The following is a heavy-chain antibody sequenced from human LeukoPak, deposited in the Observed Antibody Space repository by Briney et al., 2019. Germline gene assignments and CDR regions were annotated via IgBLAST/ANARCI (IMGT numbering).Heavy chain of an antibody. J-gene: IGHJ5*02. CDR1: GGSISSGDYY. V-gene: IGHV4-30-4*08. D-gene: IGHD3-16*02. CDR2: IYYSGST. Sequence: PSETLSLTCTVSGGSISSGDYYWSWIRQPPGKGLEWIGYIYYSGSTYYNPSLKSRVTISVDTSKNQFSLKLSSVTAADTAVYYCARVDGDYVWGSYRYSNWFDPWGQGTLVTVSS. CDR3: ARVDGDYVWGSYRYSNWFDP.